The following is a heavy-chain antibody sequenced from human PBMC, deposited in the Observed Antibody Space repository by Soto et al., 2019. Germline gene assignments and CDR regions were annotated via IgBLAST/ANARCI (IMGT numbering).Heavy chain of an antibody. CDR1: GGSISSGGYY. CDR3: ARTLSCSGGSCHVYFDY. J-gene: IGHJ4*02. D-gene: IGHD2-15*01. Sequence: QVQLQESGPGLVKPSQTLSLTCTVSGGSISSGGYYWSWIRQHPGKGLEWIGYIYYRGSTYYNPSLKRRVTKSVDTSQTQFSLKLSSVPAADTAVYYCARTLSCSGGSCHVYFDYWGQGTLVTVSS. CDR2: IYYRGST. V-gene: IGHV4-31*03.